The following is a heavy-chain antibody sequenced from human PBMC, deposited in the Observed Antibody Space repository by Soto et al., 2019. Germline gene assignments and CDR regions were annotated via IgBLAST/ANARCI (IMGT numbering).Heavy chain of an antibody. J-gene: IGHJ4*02. D-gene: IGHD3-22*01. CDR2: IYYSGST. CDR1: GGSISSGDYY. V-gene: IGHV4-30-4*01. Sequence: SETLSLTCTVSGGSISSGDYYWSWIRQPPGKGLEWIGYIYYSGSTYYNPSLKSRVTISVDTSKNQFSLKLSSVTAADTAVYYCARVYYYDSSGYLNGFDYWGQGTLVTVSS. CDR3: ARVYYYDSSGYLNGFDY.